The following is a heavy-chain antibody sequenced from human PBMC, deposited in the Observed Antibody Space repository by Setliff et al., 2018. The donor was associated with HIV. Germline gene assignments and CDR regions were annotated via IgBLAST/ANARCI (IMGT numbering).Heavy chain of an antibody. D-gene: IGHD3-10*01. CDR2: IGSSNHGI. Sequence: GGSLRLSCAASGSGFTFSSYSMNWVRQAPGKGLEWVAHIGSSNHGIHYTASVQGRFTVSRDNANNLLFLQMNNLRAEDTAVYYCASFYGDYGYWGHGTQVTVSS. V-gene: IGHV3-48*04. J-gene: IGHJ4*01. CDR3: ASFYGDYGY. CDR1: GSGFTFSSYS.